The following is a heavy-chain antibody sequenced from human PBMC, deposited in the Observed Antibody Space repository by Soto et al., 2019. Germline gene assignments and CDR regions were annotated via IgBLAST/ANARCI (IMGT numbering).Heavy chain of an antibody. D-gene: IGHD3-22*01. Sequence: PSETLSLTCTVSCGSISSYYWSWIRQPAGKGLEWIGRIYTSGSTNYNPSLKSRVTMSVDTSKNQFSLKLSSVTAADTAVYYCAGSYYYDSSGYPYYYGMDVWGQGTTVTVSS. CDR3: AGSYYYDSSGYPYYYGMDV. CDR1: CGSISSYY. J-gene: IGHJ6*02. V-gene: IGHV4-4*07. CDR2: IYTSGST.